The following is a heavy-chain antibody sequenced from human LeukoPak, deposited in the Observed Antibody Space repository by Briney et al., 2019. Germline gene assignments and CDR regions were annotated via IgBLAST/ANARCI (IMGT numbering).Heavy chain of an antibody. D-gene: IGHD2-8*01. V-gene: IGHV4-59*08. CDR1: GGSFGGYY. J-gene: IGHJ4*02. Sequence: SETLSVTCAVYGGSFGGYYWSWIRQPPGNGLEWIGYIYYSGSTNYNPSLKSRVTISVDTSKNQFSLKLSSVTAADTAVYYCARKWLPYYFDYWGQGTLVTVSS. CDR2: IYYSGST. CDR3: ARKWLPYYFDY.